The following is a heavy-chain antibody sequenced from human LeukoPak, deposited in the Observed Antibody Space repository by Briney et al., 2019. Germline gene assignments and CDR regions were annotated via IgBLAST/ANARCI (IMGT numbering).Heavy chain of an antibody. D-gene: IGHD2-21*02. V-gene: IGHV3-33*01. Sequence: TGTSLRLSCATSGFRFSSYGMHWVRQAPGKGLEWVAVIWSDGNNKHYADSVKGRFTISRDNSKNTLYLQMNTLRAEDTAVYYCAVYCSGGCYSGLVWGQGTLVTVSS. CDR3: AVYCSGGCYSGLV. J-gene: IGHJ4*02. CDR2: IWSDGNNK. CDR1: GFRFSSYG.